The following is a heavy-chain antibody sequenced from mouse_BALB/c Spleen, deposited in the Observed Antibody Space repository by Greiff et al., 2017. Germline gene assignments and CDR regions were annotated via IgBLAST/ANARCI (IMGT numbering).Heavy chain of an antibody. D-gene: IGHD2-4*01. Sequence: QVQLQQSGAELAKPGASVKMSCKASGYTFTSYWMHWVKQRPGQGLEWIGYINPSTGYTEYNQKFKDKATLTADKSSSTAYMQLSSLTSEDSAVYYCARDDYDAVAYWGQGTLVTVSA. CDR2: INPSTGYT. CDR1: GYTFTSYW. J-gene: IGHJ3*01. CDR3: ARDDYDAVAY. V-gene: IGHV1-7*01.